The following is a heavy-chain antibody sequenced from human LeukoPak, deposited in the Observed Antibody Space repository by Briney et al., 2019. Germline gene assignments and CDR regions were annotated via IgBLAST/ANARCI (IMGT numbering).Heavy chain of an antibody. D-gene: IGHD3-22*01. Sequence: GGSLRLSCAASGFTVSSNYMSWVRQAPGKGLEWVSVIYSGGSTYYADSVKGRFTISRDNSKNTLYLQMNSLRAEDTAVYYCARDQVYYDSSGYSLDYWGQGTLVTVSS. J-gene: IGHJ4*02. CDR3: ARDQVYYDSSGYSLDY. CDR2: IYSGGST. V-gene: IGHV3-66*01. CDR1: GFTVSSNY.